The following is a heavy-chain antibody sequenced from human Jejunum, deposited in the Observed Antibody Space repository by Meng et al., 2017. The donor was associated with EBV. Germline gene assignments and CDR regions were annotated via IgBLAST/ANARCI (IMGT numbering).Heavy chain of an antibody. CDR3: ARGDGYNLY. Sequence: GQLVQSGVEVKNPGASGKVSCKASGYTFTTHNIKWVRQATGQGLEYMGWMSPDNGDTGYAQNFQGRLTMTRDTSISTAYMELSSLTSDDTAVYYCARGDGYNLYWGQGTLVTVSS. V-gene: IGHV1-8*01. D-gene: IGHD5-24*01. J-gene: IGHJ4*02. CDR1: GYTFTTHN. CDR2: MSPDNGDT.